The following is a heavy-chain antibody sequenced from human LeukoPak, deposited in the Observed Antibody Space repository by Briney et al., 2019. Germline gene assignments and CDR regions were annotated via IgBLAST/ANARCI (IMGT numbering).Heavy chain of an antibody. CDR3: ARSSGVRYGMDV. V-gene: IGHV4-61*01. CDR1: GGSVSSGSHY. J-gene: IGHJ6*02. Sequence: PSETLSLTCTVSGGSVSSGSHYWSWIRQPPGKGLEWIGYIYYSGSTSYKPSLKSRVTVSIDTSKNQFSLKLSSVTAADTAVYYCARSSGVRYGMDVWGQGTTVTVSS. D-gene: IGHD3-10*01. CDR2: IYYSGST.